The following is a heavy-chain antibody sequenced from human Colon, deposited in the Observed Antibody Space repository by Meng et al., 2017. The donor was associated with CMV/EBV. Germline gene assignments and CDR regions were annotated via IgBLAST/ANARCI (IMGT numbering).Heavy chain of an antibody. D-gene: IGHD2-21*01. Sequence: GASLKISCAASGFTFSSYAMSWVRQAPGKGLEWVADISGNGNKFHFADFVKGRFSISRDNSKNVLYLQMNSLRTDDTAVYYCAKEYEFEDGSDHFDHWGQGTLVTVSS. CDR3: AKEYEFEDGSDHFDH. CDR1: GFTFSSYA. V-gene: IGHV3-23*01. J-gene: IGHJ4*02. CDR2: ISGNGNKF.